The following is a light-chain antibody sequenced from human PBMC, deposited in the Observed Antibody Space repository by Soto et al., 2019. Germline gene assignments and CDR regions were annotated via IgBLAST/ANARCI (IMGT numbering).Light chain of an antibody. Sequence: QSALTQPPSAYGSPGQSVTISCTGTSSDVGGYNYVSWYQQHPGKAPKLMIYEVSKRPSGVPDRFSGSKSGNTASLTVSGLHAEEEADYYCSSYAGSNNVVFGGATKLTVL. CDR3: SSYAGSNNVV. V-gene: IGLV2-8*01. CDR2: EVS. J-gene: IGLJ2*01. CDR1: SSDVGGYNY.